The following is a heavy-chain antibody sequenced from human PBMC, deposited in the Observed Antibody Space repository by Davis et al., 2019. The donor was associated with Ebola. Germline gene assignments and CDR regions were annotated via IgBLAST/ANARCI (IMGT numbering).Heavy chain of an antibody. CDR1: VITFSSYA. V-gene: IGHV3-23*01. J-gene: IGHJ6*04. CDR3: AKDGYGIYYYYGMDV. CDR2: ISGSGGTT. Sequence: GESLKISCADSVITFSSYAMTWVRQAPGKGLEWVSAISGSGGTTYYAGSVKGRFTVSRDNSKKTMYLQMNSLRAEDTAVYYCAKDGYGIYYYYGMDVWGKGTTVTVSS. D-gene: IGHD5-18*01.